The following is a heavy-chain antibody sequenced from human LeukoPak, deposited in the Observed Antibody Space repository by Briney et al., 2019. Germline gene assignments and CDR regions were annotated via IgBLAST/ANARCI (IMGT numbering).Heavy chain of an antibody. J-gene: IGHJ6*02. V-gene: IGHV4-59*08. Sequence: SETLSLTCTVSGGSISSYYWSWIRQPPGKGLEWIGYIYYSGSTNYNPSLKSRVTISVDTSKNQFSLKLSSVTAADTAVYYCAESSSSSPYYYYGMDVWGQGTTVTVSS. CDR2: IYYSGST. D-gene: IGHD6-13*01. CDR3: AESSSSSPYYYYGMDV. CDR1: GGSISSYY.